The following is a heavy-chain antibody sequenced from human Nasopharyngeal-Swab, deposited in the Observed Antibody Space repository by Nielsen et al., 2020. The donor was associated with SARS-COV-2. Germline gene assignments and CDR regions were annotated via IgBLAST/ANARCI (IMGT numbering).Heavy chain of an antibody. CDR1: GFTFSSYA. Sequence: GGSLRLSCAASGFTFSSYAMHWVRQAPGKGLEWVAVISYDGSNKYYADSVKGRSTISRDNSKNTLYLQMNSLRAEDTAVYYCARPRGYSYGTYFDYWGQGTLVTVSS. V-gene: IGHV3-30-3*01. D-gene: IGHD5-18*01. CDR2: ISYDGSNK. J-gene: IGHJ4*02. CDR3: ARPRGYSYGTYFDY.